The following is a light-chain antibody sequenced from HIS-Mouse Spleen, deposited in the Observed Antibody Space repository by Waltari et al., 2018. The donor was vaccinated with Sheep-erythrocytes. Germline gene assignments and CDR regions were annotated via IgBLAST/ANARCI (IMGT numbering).Light chain of an antibody. J-gene: IGLJ2*01. CDR1: NIGSTS. CDR3: QVWDSSSDHPVV. V-gene: IGLV3-21*02. CDR2: DDS. Sequence: SYVLTQPPSVSVAPGQTARITCGGNNIGSTSVHWYQQKPGQAPVLVVYDDSDRPSGIPERFSGSNSGNTATLTISRVEVGDEADYYCQVWDSSSDHPVVFGGGTKLTVL.